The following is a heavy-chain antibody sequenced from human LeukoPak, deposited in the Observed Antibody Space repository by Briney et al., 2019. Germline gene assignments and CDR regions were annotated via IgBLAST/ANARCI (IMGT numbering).Heavy chain of an antibody. D-gene: IGHD2-15*01. CDR2: ISSSSSYI. CDR3: ARVQDEVVVAALDY. V-gene: IGHV3-21*01. Sequence: GGSLRLSCAASGFTFSSYSMNWVRQAPGKGLEWVSSISSSSSYIYYADSVKGRFTIPRDNAKNSLYLQMNSLRAEDTAVYYCARVQDEVVVAALDYWGQGTLVTVSS. CDR1: GFTFSSYS. J-gene: IGHJ4*02.